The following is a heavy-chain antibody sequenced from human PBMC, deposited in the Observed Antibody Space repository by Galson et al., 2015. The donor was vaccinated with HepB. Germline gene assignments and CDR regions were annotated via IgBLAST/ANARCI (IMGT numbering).Heavy chain of an antibody. Sequence: SLRLSCAASGFTFSSYGMHWVRQAPGKGLEWVAVIWYDGSNKYYADSVKGRFTISRDNSKNTLYLQMNSLRAEDTAVYYCARGADIVVVVAAIHGASFDYWGQGTLVTVSS. CDR3: ARGADIVVVVAAIHGASFDY. J-gene: IGHJ4*02. CDR1: GFTFSSYG. D-gene: IGHD2-15*01. V-gene: IGHV3-33*01. CDR2: IWYDGSNK.